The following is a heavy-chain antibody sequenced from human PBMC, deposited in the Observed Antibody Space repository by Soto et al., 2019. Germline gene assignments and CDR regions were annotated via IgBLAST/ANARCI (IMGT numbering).Heavy chain of an antibody. CDR1: GYTFTSYG. Sequence: ASVKVSCKASGYTFTSYGISWVRQAPGQGLEWMGWISAYNGNTNYAQKLQGRVTMTTDTSTSTAYMELRSLRSDDTAVYYCARESGYSYGFGTDYGMDVWGQGTTVTVSS. V-gene: IGHV1-18*01. J-gene: IGHJ6*02. D-gene: IGHD5-18*01. CDR3: ARESGYSYGFGTDYGMDV. CDR2: ISAYNGNT.